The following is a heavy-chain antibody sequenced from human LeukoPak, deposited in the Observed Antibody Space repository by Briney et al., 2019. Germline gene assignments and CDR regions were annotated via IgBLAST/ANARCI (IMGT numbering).Heavy chain of an antibody. V-gene: IGHV4-61*08. CDR3: AREWELLGNWFDP. D-gene: IGHD1-26*01. CDR2: IYYSGST. Sequence: PSQTLSLTCTVSGGSISSGGYYWSWIRQPPGKGLEWIGYIYYSGSTNYNPSLKSRVTISVDTSKNQFSLKLSSVTAADTAVYYCAREWELLGNWFDPWGQGTLVTVSS. J-gene: IGHJ5*02. CDR1: GGSISSGGYY.